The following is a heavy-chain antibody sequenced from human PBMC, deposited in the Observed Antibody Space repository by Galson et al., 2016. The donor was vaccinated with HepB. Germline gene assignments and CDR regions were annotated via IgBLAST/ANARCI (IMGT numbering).Heavy chain of an antibody. J-gene: IGHJ4*02. CDR2: TYYRSNWYY. Sequence: CAISGDSVSGNGAAAWNWFRPSPSRGLEWLGRTYYRSNWYYEYALSVTSRITISPDTSKNQFSLQLNPVTPEDAAVYFCARGTRNAFDYWGQGTLVTVSS. CDR1: GDSVSGNGAAA. V-gene: IGHV6-1*01. CDR3: ARGTRNAFDY. D-gene: IGHD1-14*01.